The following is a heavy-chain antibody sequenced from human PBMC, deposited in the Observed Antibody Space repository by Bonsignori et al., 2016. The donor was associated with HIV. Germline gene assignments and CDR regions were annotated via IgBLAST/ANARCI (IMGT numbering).Heavy chain of an antibody. CDR1: GFTFSSYA. Sequence: GGSLRLSCAASGFTFSSYAMSWVRQAPGKGLEWVSAISGSGGSTFYADSVKGRFTVSRDNSRNTLYLQMNSLRAEDTAVYYCAKGRTAMGKGVAFDIWGQGTMVTVSS. CDR2: ISGSGGST. J-gene: IGHJ3*02. D-gene: IGHD5-18*01. V-gene: IGHV3-23*01. CDR3: AKGRTAMGKGVAFDI.